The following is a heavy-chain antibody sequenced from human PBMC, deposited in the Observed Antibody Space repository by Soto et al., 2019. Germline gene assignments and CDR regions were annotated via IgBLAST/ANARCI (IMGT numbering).Heavy chain of an antibody. V-gene: IGHV2-5*02. CDR3: AHRVLRTVFGLVTTTAIYFDF. D-gene: IGHD3-3*01. J-gene: IGHJ4*02. Sequence: QITLKESGPTVVKPTETLTLTCTFSGFSLTTSGVGVGWVRQSPGKAPEWLALIYWDDDKRYSTSLNSRLIITKDTSKNQVVLKMANVDPADTATYYCAHRVLRTVFGLVTTTAIYFDFWGPGTPVVVSS. CDR1: GFSLTTSGVG. CDR2: IYWDDDK.